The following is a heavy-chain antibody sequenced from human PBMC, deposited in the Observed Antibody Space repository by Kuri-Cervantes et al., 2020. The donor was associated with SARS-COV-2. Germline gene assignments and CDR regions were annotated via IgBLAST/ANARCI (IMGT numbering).Heavy chain of an antibody. J-gene: IGHJ4*02. CDR1: GYTFTGYY. V-gene: IGHV1-2*05. CDR3: AKDESGSPETIDY. D-gene: IGHD3-3*01. CDR2: INPNSGGT. Sequence: ASVKVSCKASGYTFTGYYMHWVRQAPGQGLEWMGRINPNSGGTNYAQKFQGRVTMTRDTSISTAYMELSRLRSDDTVVYYCAKDESGSPETIDYWGQGTLVTVSS.